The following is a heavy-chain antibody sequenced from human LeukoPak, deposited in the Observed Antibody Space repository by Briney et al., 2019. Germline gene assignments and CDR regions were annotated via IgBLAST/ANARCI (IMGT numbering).Heavy chain of an antibody. Sequence: SVKVSFKASGGTFSSYAISWVRQAPGQGLEWMGRIIPIFGTANYAQKFQGRVTITADKSTSTAYMELSSLRSEDTAVYYCARDGYYDSSGYFRAEYFQHWGQGTLVTVSS. D-gene: IGHD3-22*01. CDR3: ARDGYYDSSGYFRAEYFQH. CDR2: IIPIFGTA. J-gene: IGHJ1*01. V-gene: IGHV1-69*06. CDR1: GGTFSSYA.